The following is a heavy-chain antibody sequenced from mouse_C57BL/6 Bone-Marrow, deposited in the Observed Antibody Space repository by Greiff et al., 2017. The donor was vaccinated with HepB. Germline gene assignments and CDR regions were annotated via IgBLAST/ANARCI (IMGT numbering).Heavy chain of an antibody. Sequence: EVMLVESGEGLVKPGGSLKLSCAAPGFTFSSYAMSWVRQTPEKRLEWVAYISSGGDYIYYADTVKGRFTISRDNARNTLYLQMSSLKSEDTAMYYCTRYDYLAWFAYWGQGTLVTVSA. CDR1: GFTFSSYA. CDR2: ISSGGDYI. CDR3: TRYDYLAWFAY. V-gene: IGHV5-9-1*02. D-gene: IGHD2-4*01. J-gene: IGHJ3*01.